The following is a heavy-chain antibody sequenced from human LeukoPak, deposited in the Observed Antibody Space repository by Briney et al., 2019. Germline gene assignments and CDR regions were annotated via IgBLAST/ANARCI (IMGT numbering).Heavy chain of an antibody. D-gene: IGHD3-22*01. V-gene: IGHV4-59*10. J-gene: IGHJ4*02. Sequence: SETLSLTCAVYGGSISGYYWSWIRQPAGKGLEWIGRIYTSGSTNYNPSLKSRVTMSVDTSKNQFSLKLSSVTAADTAVYYCARTYYYDSSGYYYRHREKGGVDYWGQGTLVTVSS. CDR2: IYTSGST. CDR1: GGSISGYY. CDR3: ARTYYYDSSGYYYRHREKGGVDY.